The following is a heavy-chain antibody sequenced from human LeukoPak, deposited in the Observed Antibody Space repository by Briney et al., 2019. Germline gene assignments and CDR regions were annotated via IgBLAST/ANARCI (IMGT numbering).Heavy chain of an antibody. CDR1: EYTFTGHY. J-gene: IGHJ4*02. CDR2: INPNSGDT. Sequence: ASVKVSCKAFEYTFTGHYLHWVRQAPGQGLEWMGGINPNSGDTSYAQKFQGRVTMTRDTSISTAYIELSRLRAADTGVYYCAREGLVGATAFDYWGQGTLVTVSS. D-gene: IGHD1-26*01. V-gene: IGHV1-2*02. CDR3: AREGLVGATAFDY.